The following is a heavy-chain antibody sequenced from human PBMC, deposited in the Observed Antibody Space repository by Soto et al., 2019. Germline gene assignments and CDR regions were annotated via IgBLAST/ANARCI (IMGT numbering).Heavy chain of an antibody. D-gene: IGHD1-20*01. Sequence: QVQLQQWGAGLLKPSETLSLTCAVYGGPFSDYHWTWIRQPPGKGLEWIGEVHHSGSTYYNPTLKSRVTISADTSKNQFSLRLTSVTAADTAVYYGARGRLTATTDEAWGQGTLVTVSS. V-gene: IGHV4-34*02. J-gene: IGHJ5*02. CDR1: GGPFSDYH. CDR2: VHHSGST. CDR3: ARGRLTATTDEA.